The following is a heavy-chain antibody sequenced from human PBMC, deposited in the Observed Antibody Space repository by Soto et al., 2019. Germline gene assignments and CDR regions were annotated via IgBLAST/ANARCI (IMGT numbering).Heavy chain of an antibody. CDR1: GFTFSTYA. J-gene: IGHJ4*02. CDR3: VPLCRYCSTTTPS. CDR2: ISGNGGDYT. V-gene: IGHV3-23*01. Sequence: EVQLLESGGGLVQPGGSLRLSCAASGFTFSTYAMSWVRQPPRKGLEWVSAISGNGGDYTYYADSVKGRFTISRDNSKNTLYLQMNSLRAEDTAVYYCVPLCRYCSTTTPSWGQGTLVTVSS. D-gene: IGHD2-2*01.